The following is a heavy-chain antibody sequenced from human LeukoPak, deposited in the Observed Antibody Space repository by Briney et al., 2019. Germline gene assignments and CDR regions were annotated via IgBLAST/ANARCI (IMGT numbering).Heavy chain of an antibody. Sequence: GGSLRLSCAASGFTFDDYAMHWVRQAPGKGLEWVSLVSWDGDTTYYADSVKGRFTISRDNSKNSLYLQMNSLRTEDTALYYCAKARGLIGGAFDIWGQGTMVTVSS. J-gene: IGHJ3*02. D-gene: IGHD3-22*01. CDR1: GFTFDDYA. CDR3: AKARGLIGGAFDI. CDR2: VSWDGDTT. V-gene: IGHV3-43*01.